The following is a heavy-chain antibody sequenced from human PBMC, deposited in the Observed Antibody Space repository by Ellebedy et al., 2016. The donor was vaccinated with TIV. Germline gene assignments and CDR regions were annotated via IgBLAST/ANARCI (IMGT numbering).Heavy chain of an antibody. J-gene: IGHJ4*02. CDR2: IWFDGSKE. V-gene: IGHV3-33*01. CDR1: GFTFGRYG. D-gene: IGHD4-17*01. Sequence: GESLKISCAASGFTFGRYGMHWVRQAPGKGLEWVAVIWFDGSKEFYADSVKGRFTISRDDSKNEVFLQTSSLRAEDTAVYYCARRGDSDFDSWGQGTVVTVSP. CDR3: ARRGDSDFDS.